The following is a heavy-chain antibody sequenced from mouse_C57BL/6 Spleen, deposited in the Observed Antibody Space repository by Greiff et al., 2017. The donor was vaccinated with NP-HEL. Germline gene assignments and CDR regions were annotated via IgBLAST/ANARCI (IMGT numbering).Heavy chain of an antibody. J-gene: IGHJ2*01. Sequence: VKLQESGAELVRPGASVTLSCKASGYTFTDYEMHWVKQTPVHGLEWIGAIDPETGGTAYNQKFKGKAILTADKSSSTAYMELRSLTSEDSAVYYCTSLYYSNYVLFDYWGQGTTLTVSS. CDR3: TSLYYSNYVLFDY. CDR2: IDPETGGT. V-gene: IGHV1-15*01. D-gene: IGHD2-5*01. CDR1: GYTFTDYE.